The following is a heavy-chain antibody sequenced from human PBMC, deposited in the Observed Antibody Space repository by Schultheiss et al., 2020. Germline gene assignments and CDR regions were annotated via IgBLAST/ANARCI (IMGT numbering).Heavy chain of an antibody. CDR3: AASTGSRYFDWLLPVDDFDY. D-gene: IGHD3-9*01. CDR1: GFTFTSSA. V-gene: IGHV1-58*02. J-gene: IGHJ4*02. CDR2: IVVGSGNT. Sequence: SVKVSCKASGFTFTSSAMQWVRQARGQRLEWIGWIVVGSGNTNYAQKFQERVTITRDMSTSTAYMELSSLRSEDTAVYYCAASTGSRYFDWLLPVDDFDYWGQGTLVTVSS.